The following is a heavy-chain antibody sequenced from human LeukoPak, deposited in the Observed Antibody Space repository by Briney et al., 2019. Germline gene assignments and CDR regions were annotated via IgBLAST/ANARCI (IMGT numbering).Heavy chain of an antibody. J-gene: IGHJ4*02. CDR3: ARTKYPYYDFWSGYFDY. Sequence: SVKVSCKASGGTFSSYAISWVRQAPGQGLEWMGRIIPIFGTANYAQKFQGRVTITTDESTSTAYMELSSLRSEDTAVHYCARTKYPYYDFWSGYFDYWGQGTLVTVSS. CDR1: GGTFSSYA. CDR2: IIPIFGTA. D-gene: IGHD3-3*01. V-gene: IGHV1-69*05.